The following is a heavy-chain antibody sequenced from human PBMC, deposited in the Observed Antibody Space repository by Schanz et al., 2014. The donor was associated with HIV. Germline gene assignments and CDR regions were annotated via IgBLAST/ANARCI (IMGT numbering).Heavy chain of an antibody. CDR1: GFPFSNFA. D-gene: IGHD3-10*01. J-gene: IGHJ4*02. Sequence: EVQLLESGGGLVQPGGSLRLSCAASGFPFSNFAMSWVRQDPGRGLEWVSATSTGGERTFYADSVKGRFTISRDNSKNTLYLQMNSLRAEDTAIYHCGTYNYGSGHDYWGQGTLVTVSS. V-gene: IGHV3-23*01. CDR3: GTYNYGSGHDY. CDR2: TSTGGERT.